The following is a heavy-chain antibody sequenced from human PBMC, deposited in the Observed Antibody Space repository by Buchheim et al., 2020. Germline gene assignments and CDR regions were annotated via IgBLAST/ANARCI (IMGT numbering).Heavy chain of an antibody. Sequence: QVTLRESGPALVRPTQTLTLTCTFSGFSLTTGGMCVSWIRQPPGKALEWLARIDWDDDKYYSTSLKTRLTVSKDTPANRVVLTLTNMDPVDTATYYCARMSRKWGQLWVDYWGQGTL. CDR3: ARMSRKWGQLWVDY. J-gene: IGHJ4*02. CDR2: IDWDDDK. D-gene: IGHD1-26*01. CDR1: GFSLTTGGMC. V-gene: IGHV2-70*15.